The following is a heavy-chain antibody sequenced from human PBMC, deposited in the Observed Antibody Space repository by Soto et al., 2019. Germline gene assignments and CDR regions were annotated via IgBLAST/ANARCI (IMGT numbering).Heavy chain of an antibody. CDR3: AKSSMVRGVTNAYYYYYGMDV. V-gene: IGHV3-23*01. J-gene: IGHJ6*02. CDR1: GFTFSSYA. CDR2: ISGSGGST. D-gene: IGHD3-10*01. Sequence: LRLSCAASGFTFSSYAMSWVRQAPGKGLEWVSAISGSGGSTYYADSVKGRFTISRDNSKNTLYLQMNSLRAEDTAVYYCAKSSMVRGVTNAYYYYYGMDVWGQGTTVTVSS.